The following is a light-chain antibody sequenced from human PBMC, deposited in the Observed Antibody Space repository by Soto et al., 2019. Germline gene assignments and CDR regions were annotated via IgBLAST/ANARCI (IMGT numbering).Light chain of an antibody. J-gene: IGLJ2*01. Sequence: QSVLTQPASVSGSPGQSIAISCTGTSSNVGGYNFVSWYQQHPGKAPKLLIYEVNKRPSGVSNRFSGAKSDNTASLPISGLQAEDEADYYCCSYGGDRIFGGGTKLTVL. CDR1: SSNVGGYNF. CDR3: CSYGGDRI. V-gene: IGLV2-23*02. CDR2: EVN.